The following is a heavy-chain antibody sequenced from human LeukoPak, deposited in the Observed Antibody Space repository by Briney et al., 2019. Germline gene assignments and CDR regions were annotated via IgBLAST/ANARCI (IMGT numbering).Heavy chain of an antibody. CDR3: ARLGVGATRDAFDI. V-gene: IGHV3-20*04. CDR1: GFTFDDYG. CDR2: INWNGGST. J-gene: IGHJ3*02. Sequence: GGSLRLSCAASGFTFDDYGMSWVRQAPGKGLEWVSGINWNGGSTGYADSVKGRFTISRDNAKNSLYLQMNSLRAEDTALYYCARLGVGATRDAFDIWGQGAMVTVSS. D-gene: IGHD1-26*01.